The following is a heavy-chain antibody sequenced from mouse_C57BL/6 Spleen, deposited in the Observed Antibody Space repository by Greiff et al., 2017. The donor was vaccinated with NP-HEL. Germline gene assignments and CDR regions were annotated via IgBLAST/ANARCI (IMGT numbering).Heavy chain of an antibody. CDR1: GFTFSDYY. V-gene: IGHV5-16*01. J-gene: IGHJ2*01. CDR2: INYDGSST. CDR3: ARGDYFDY. Sequence: EVMLVESEGGLVQPGRSMKLSCTASGFTFSDYYMAWVRQVPEKGLEWVANINYDGSSTYYLDSLKSRFIISRDNAKNILYLQMSSLKSEDTATYYCARGDYFDYWGQGTTLTVSS.